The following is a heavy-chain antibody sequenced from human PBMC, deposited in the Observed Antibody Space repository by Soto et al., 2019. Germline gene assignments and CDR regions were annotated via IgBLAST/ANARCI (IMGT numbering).Heavy chain of an antibody. CDR3: ARGGGYRGSWAGFDY. J-gene: IGHJ4*02. Sequence: EMQLVESGGGLVQPGGSLRLSCAASGFTFNSYWMHWVRQAPGKGLVWVSHINSDGSSTNYADSVKGRFTISRDNAKNTLYLQMNSLRAEDTAVYYCARGGGYRGSWAGFDYWGQGTLVTVSS. V-gene: IGHV3-74*01. CDR2: INSDGSST. CDR1: GFTFNSYW. D-gene: IGHD6-13*01.